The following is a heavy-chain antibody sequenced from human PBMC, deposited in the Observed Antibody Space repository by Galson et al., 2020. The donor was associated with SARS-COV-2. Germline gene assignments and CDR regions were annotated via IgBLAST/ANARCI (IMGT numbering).Heavy chain of an antibody. CDR2: IWYDGSNK. D-gene: IGHD5-18*01. V-gene: IGHV3-33*01. CDR1: GFTFSSYG. CDR3: PSQLWPRRHFDY. J-gene: IGHJ4*02. Sequence: GESLKISCAASGFTFSSYGMHWVRQAPGKGLEWVAVIWYDGSNKYYADPVKGRFTISRDNSKNTLYLQMNSLRAEDTAVYYCPSQLWPRRHFDYWGQGTLVTVSS.